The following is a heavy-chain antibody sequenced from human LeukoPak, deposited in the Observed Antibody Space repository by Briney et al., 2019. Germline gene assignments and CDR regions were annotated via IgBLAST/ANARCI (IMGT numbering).Heavy chain of an antibody. D-gene: IGHD4-11*01. J-gene: IGHJ4*02. CDR1: GGSFSGYD. CDR2: INHSGST. CDR3: ARGFYSPHY. V-gene: IGHV4-34*01. Sequence: SETLSLTCAVSGGSFSGYDWSWIRQPPGKGLEWIGEINHSGSTNYNPSLKSRVTISVDTSKNQFSLKLSSVTAADTAVYYCARGFYSPHYWGQGTLVSVSS.